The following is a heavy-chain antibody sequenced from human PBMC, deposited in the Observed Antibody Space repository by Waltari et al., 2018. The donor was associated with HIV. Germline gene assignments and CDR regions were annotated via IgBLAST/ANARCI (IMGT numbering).Heavy chain of an antibody. Sequence: QVQLVESGGGAVQPGTSLTLSCAVSGFTFATFGIPWVRQSPGKGLEWLAVFWSDGVEISYADSVKGRFTISKDSSQKTLYLHLTSLRAEDTALYYCARGYSSSRWIPLYHWGRGTLVTVSS. CDR1: GFTFATFG. D-gene: IGHD6-6*01. CDR3: ARGYSSSRWIPLYH. CDR2: FWSDGVEI. J-gene: IGHJ4*02. V-gene: IGHV3-33*01.